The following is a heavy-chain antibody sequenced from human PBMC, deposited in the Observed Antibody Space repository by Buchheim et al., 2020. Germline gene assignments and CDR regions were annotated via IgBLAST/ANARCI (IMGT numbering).Heavy chain of an antibody. CDR2: ISAYNGNT. J-gene: IGHJ6*02. Sequence: QVQLVQSGAEVKKPGASVKVSCKASGYTFTSYGISWVRQAPGQGLEWMGWISAYNGNTNYAQKLQGRVTMTTDTSTSTAYLELRSLRSDDTAVYYCARAQTTVTTSGKSGYYYGMDVWGQGTT. V-gene: IGHV1-18*01. CDR1: GYTFTSYG. CDR3: ARAQTTVTTSGKSGYYYGMDV. D-gene: IGHD4-11*01.